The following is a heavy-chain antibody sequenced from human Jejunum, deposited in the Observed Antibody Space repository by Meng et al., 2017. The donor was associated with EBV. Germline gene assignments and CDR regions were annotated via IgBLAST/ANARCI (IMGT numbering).Heavy chain of an antibody. CDR3: ARVVNWDYGDYGAFDY. CDR2: INQSGST. Sequence: QVLPPHSGGCLLKPSETLPPPWSVSGGSFSDHCWSWIRQPPGKGLEWIGDINQSGSTTYDPSLASRVTLSVDTSKNPFSLRLNSVTAADTAIYYCARVVNWDYGDYGAFDYWGQGALVTVSS. J-gene: IGHJ4*02. CDR1: GGSFSDHC. V-gene: IGHV4-34*01. D-gene: IGHD4-17*01.